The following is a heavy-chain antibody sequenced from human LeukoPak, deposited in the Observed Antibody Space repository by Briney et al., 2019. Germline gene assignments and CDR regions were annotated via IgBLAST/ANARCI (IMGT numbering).Heavy chain of an antibody. CDR2: ISSSSSYI. Sequence: GGALRLSCAASGFTFSSYSMNWVRQAPGKGLEWVSSISSSSSYIYYADSVKGRFTISRDNAKNSLYLQMNSLRAEDTAAYYCARDIRFLEWLEGGMDVWGQGTTVTVSS. D-gene: IGHD3-3*01. CDR1: GFTFSSYS. V-gene: IGHV3-21*01. CDR3: ARDIRFLEWLEGGMDV. J-gene: IGHJ6*02.